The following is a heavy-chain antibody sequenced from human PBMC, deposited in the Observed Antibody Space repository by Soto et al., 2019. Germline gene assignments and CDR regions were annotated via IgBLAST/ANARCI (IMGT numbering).Heavy chain of an antibody. D-gene: IGHD6-13*01. CDR2: IGYDGSNK. CDR3: AKSQDSSSWYYYYYYMDV. CDR1: GFMFGDHG. Sequence: PGGSLRLSCAASGFMFGDHGMHWVRQAPGKGLEWLAVIGYDGSNKYYADSVKGRFTISRDNSENILYLTMHSLRPEDTATNYCAKSQDSSSWYYYYYYMDVWGKGTTVTVSS. J-gene: IGHJ6*03. V-gene: IGHV3-30*18.